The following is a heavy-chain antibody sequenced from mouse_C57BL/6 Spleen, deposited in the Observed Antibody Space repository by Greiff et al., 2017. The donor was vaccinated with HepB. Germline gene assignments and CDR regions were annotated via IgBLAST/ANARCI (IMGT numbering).Heavy chain of an antibody. CDR1: GYTFTDYE. J-gene: IGHJ4*01. CDR3: TRDMITYYAMDY. CDR2: IDPETGGT. D-gene: IGHD2-4*01. Sequence: VQLVESGAELVRPGASVTLSCKASGYTFTDYEMHWVKQTPVHGLEWIGAIDPETGGTAYNQKFKGKAILTADKSSSTAYMELRSLTSEDSAVYYCTRDMITYYAMDYWGQGTSVTVSS. V-gene: IGHV1-15*01.